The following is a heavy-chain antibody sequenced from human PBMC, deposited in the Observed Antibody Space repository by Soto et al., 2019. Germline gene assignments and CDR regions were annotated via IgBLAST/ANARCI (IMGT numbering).Heavy chain of an antibody. D-gene: IGHD4-17*01. CDR1: GFTFSTYN. CDR3: VTDYGDYNNWFDP. Sequence: GGSLRLSCVASGFTFSTYNMNWVRQAPGKGLERVSSISGSGSYIYYADSVKGRFTISRDNAKNSLYLQMNSLRAEDTAVYYCVTDYGDYNNWFDPWGQGTLVTVSS. V-gene: IGHV3-21*01. J-gene: IGHJ5*02. CDR2: ISGSGSYI.